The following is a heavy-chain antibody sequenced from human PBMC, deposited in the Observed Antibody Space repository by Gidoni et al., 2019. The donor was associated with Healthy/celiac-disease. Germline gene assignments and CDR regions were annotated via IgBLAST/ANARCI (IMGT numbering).Heavy chain of an antibody. CDR3: ARGTVTTYGNWFDP. CDR2: IYYSGST. V-gene: IGHV4-39*01. Sequence: QLQLQESGPGLVKPSETLSLTCTVSGCSISSSSYYWGWIRQPPGKGLEWIGSIYYSGSTYYNPSLKSRVTISVDTSKNQFSLKLSSVTAADTAVYYCARGTVTTYGNWFDPWGQGTLVTVSS. J-gene: IGHJ5*02. D-gene: IGHD4-17*01. CDR1: GCSISSSSYY.